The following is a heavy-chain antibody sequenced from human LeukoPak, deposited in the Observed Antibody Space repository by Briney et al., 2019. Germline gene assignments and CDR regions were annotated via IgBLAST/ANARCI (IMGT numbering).Heavy chain of an antibody. Sequence: SETLSLTCTVSGGSSSSYYWSWVRKSPGKGLGWIASMNYSGRTKHNPSLQSRVTISLDTSKNHLSLQLRSVTAADTAMYYCARLLDHDNSGDPDTFDMWGQGTMVTVSS. CDR2: MNYSGRT. CDR3: ARLLDHDNSGDPDTFDM. V-gene: IGHV4-59*01. J-gene: IGHJ3*02. D-gene: IGHD3-22*01. CDR1: GGSSSSYY.